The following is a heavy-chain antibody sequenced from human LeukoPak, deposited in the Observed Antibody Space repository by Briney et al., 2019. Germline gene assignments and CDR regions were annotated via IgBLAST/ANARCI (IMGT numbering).Heavy chain of an antibody. CDR1: GFTFDDYA. CDR2: ISWNSGSI. J-gene: IGHJ4*02. Sequence: PGGSLRLSCAASGFTFDDYAMHWVRQAPGKGLEWVSGISWNSGSIGYADSVKGRFTISRDNAKNSLYLQMNSLRAEDTALYYCAKEESDWGQGTLVTVSS. V-gene: IGHV3-9*01. CDR3: AKEESD.